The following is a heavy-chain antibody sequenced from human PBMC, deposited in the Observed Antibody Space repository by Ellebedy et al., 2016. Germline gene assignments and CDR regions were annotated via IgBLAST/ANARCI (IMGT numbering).Heavy chain of an antibody. Sequence: SETLSLTXTVSGGSISSSSYYWGWIRQPPGKGLEWIGSIYYSGSTYYNPSLKSRVTISVDTSKNQFSLKLSSVTAADTAVYYCARDSSSSGLDYWGQGTLVTVSS. CDR3: ARDSSSSGLDY. V-gene: IGHV4-39*07. D-gene: IGHD6-6*01. J-gene: IGHJ4*02. CDR2: IYYSGST. CDR1: GGSISSSSYY.